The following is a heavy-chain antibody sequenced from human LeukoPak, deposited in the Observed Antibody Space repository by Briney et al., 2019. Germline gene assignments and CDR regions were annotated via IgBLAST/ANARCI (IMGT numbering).Heavy chain of an antibody. J-gene: IGHJ5*02. Sequence: SVKVSFKASGYTFTGYYMHWVRQAPGQGLEWMGGIIPIFGTANYAQKFQGRVTITADESTSTAYMELSSLRSEDTAVYYRARGQQLVDNWFDPWGQGTLVTVSS. CDR3: ARGQQLVDNWFDP. CDR2: IIPIFGTA. CDR1: GYTFTGYY. D-gene: IGHD6-13*01. V-gene: IGHV1-69*13.